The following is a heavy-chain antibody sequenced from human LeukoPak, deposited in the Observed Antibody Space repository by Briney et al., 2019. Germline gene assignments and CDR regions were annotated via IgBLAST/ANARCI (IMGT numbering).Heavy chain of an antibody. CDR2: ISGDGSVA. D-gene: IGHD6-6*01. CDR1: GFTLRYYW. V-gene: IGHV3-74*01. CDR3: ARYSSSSGGASYYLDY. J-gene: IGHJ4*01. Sequence: TGGSLRLSCTASGFTLRYYWMHWVRQVPGKRLVWVSRISGDGSVANYADSVQGRFTISRDNAKNMLYLQINSLRSEDTAVYFCARYSSSSGGASYYLDYWGHGTLLTVSS.